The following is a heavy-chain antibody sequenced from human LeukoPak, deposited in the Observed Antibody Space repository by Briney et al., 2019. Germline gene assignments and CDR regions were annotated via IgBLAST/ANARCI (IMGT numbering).Heavy chain of an antibody. CDR3: ARVLLWFGDPFDY. Sequence: SETLSLTCTVSGGSISSSSYYWGWIRQPPGKGLEWIGSIYYSGSTYYNPSLKSRVTISVDTSKNQFSPKLSSVTAADTAVYYCARVLLWFGDPFDYWGQGTLVTVSS. CDR1: GGSISSSSYY. J-gene: IGHJ4*02. V-gene: IGHV4-39*01. CDR2: IYYSGST. D-gene: IGHD3-10*01.